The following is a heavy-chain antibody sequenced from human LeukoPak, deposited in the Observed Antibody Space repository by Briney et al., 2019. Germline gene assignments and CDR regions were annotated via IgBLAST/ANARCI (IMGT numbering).Heavy chain of an antibody. J-gene: IGHJ4*02. CDR2: ISGSGGST. Sequence: GGSLRLSCAASGFTFSSYAMSWVRQAPGKGLEWVSAISGSGGSTYYADSEKGRFTISRDNAKNSLYLQMNSLRAEDTALYYCAKDLYSSGSQGLFDYWGQGTLVTVSS. V-gene: IGHV3-23*01. D-gene: IGHD6-19*01. CDR3: AKDLYSSGSQGLFDY. CDR1: GFTFSSYA.